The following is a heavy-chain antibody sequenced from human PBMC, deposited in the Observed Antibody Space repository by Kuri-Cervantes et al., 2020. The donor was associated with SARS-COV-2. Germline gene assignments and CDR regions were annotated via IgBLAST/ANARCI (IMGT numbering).Heavy chain of an antibody. CDR1: GGSISSYY. CDR3: ARVLEGIVAAGSHYYYYMDV. D-gene: IGHD6-13*01. Sequence: SETLSLTCTVSGGSISSYYWSWIRQPPGKGLEWIGYIYTSGSTNYNPSLKSRVTMSVDTSKNHFSLRLSSVIAADTAVYYCARVLEGIVAAGSHYYYYMDVWGKGTTVTVSS. CDR2: IYTSGST. J-gene: IGHJ6*03. V-gene: IGHV4-4*08.